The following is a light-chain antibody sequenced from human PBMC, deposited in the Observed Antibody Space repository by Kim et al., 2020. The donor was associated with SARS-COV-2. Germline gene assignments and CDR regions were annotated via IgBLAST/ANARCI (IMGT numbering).Light chain of an antibody. V-gene: IGKV3-20*01. Sequence: EIVLTQSPGTLSLSPGERATLSCRASQSVYSNYLAWYLQKPGQAPRLLIYGASSRATGIQDRFSGSGSGTDFTLTINRLQPDDFAVYYCQQYGTSWTFGQGTKVEIK. CDR1: QSVYSNY. J-gene: IGKJ1*01. CDR3: QQYGTSWT. CDR2: GAS.